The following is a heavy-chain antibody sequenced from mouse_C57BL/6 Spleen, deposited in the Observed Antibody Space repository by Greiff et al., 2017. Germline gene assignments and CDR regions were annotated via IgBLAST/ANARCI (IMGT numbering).Heavy chain of an antibody. CDR1: GYAFSSSW. D-gene: IGHD1-1*01. CDR3: ASYYGSRNYYAMDY. J-gene: IGHJ4*01. Sequence: VKLQESGPELVKPGASVKISCKASGYAFSSSWMNWVKQRPGKGLEWIGRIYPGDGDTNYNGKFKGKATLTADKSSSTAYMQLSSLTSEDSAVYFCASYYGSRNYYAMDYWGQGTSVTVSS. CDR2: IYPGDGDT. V-gene: IGHV1-82*01.